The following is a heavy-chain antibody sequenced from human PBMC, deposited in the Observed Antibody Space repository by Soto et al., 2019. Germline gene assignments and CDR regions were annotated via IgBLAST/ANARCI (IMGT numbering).Heavy chain of an antibody. J-gene: IGHJ6*02. CDR2: IWYDGSNK. V-gene: IGHV3-33*01. Sequence: QVQVVESGGGGVQPGRSLRLSCTASGFTFSGHAMHWVRQPPGKGLEWVAQIWYDGSNKYYADSVKGRFTISRDNSKNTLYVQMDSLRVEDTAVYYCARDGQSLAPYALDVWGQGTSVTVSS. CDR1: GFTFSGHA. D-gene: IGHD6-19*01. CDR3: ARDGQSLAPYALDV.